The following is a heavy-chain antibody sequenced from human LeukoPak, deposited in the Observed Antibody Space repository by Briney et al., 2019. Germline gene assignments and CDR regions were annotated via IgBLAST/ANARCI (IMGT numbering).Heavy chain of an antibody. CDR1: GGSTSRYY. V-gene: IGHV4-59*08. J-gene: IGHJ4*02. Sequence: SETLSLTCTVSGGSTSRYYWSWIRQPPGQRLEWLGYLYYSGSTTYNPSLKSRLTMSLDTSKNQISLRLISLTAADTAVYYCARLPGIAAIWGQGILVIVSS. CDR3: ARLPGIAAI. CDR2: LYYSGST. D-gene: IGHD6-13*01.